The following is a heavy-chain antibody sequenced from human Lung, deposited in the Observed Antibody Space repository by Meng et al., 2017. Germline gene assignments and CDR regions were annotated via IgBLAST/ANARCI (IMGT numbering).Heavy chain of an antibody. D-gene: IGHD4-11*01. J-gene: IGHJ4*02. CDR3: ARGPTTMSHDFDY. V-gene: IGHV4-34*01. CDR1: AVSYSVYY. CDR2: TNHSGSN. Sequence: VRRQLWGGGWWMPSVAASLTAVVDAVSYSVYYCSCVRQPPGKGLEWIGETNHSGSNNYNPSLESRATISVDTSQNNLSLKLSSVTAADSAVYYCARGPTTMSHDFDYWGQGTLVTVSS.